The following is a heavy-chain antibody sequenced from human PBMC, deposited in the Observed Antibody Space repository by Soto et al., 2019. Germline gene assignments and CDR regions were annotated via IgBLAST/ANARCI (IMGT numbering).Heavy chain of an antibody. Sequence: EVQLVESGGGLVQPGGSLRLSCAASGFTLSSYWMHWVRQAPGKGLMWVSHINGDGSDTSYADSVKGRFTISRDNAKNTVYLQMNSLRVEDKAVYYCARDTPTLGVDYWGQGTLVTVSS. CDR1: GFTLSSYW. V-gene: IGHV3-74*01. J-gene: IGHJ4*02. D-gene: IGHD2-15*01. CDR2: INGDGSDT. CDR3: ARDTPTLGVDY.